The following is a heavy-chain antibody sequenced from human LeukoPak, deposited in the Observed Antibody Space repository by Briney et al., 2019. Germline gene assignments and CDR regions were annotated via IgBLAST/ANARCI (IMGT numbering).Heavy chain of an antibody. Sequence: GGSLRLSCAAPGFTFSSYAMHWVRQAPGKGLERVAVISYDGSNKYYADSVKGRFTISRDNSKNTLYLQMNSLRAEDTAVYYCARAYYGDYDYGMDVWGQGTTVSVSS. V-gene: IGHV3-30-3*01. D-gene: IGHD4-17*01. J-gene: IGHJ6*02. CDR2: ISYDGSNK. CDR1: GFTFSSYA. CDR3: ARAYYGDYDYGMDV.